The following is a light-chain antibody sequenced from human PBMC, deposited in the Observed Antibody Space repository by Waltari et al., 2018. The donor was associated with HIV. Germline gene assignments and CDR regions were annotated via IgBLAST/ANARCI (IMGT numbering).Light chain of an antibody. V-gene: IGLV7-43*01. CDR2: SAT. CDR3: RLFFRTSYI. J-gene: IGLJ2*01. Sequence: QTVVTQEPSVTVSPGETVTLTCNSATGPVGNGHYVNWFQQKPGQPPRPLIYSATRRHPLTPERFSGSLVGDRAALTLSNVWPEDQADYFCRLFFRTSYIFGGGTKVTVL. CDR1: TGPVGNGHY.